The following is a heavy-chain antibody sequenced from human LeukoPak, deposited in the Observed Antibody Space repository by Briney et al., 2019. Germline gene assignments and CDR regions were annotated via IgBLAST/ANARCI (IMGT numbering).Heavy chain of an antibody. CDR1: GYTFTSYG. CDR2: ISAYNGNT. J-gene: IGHJ4*02. V-gene: IGHV1-18*01. CDR3: ASGYCSSTSCYTGSTVNYDY. D-gene: IGHD2-2*02. Sequence: ASVKVSCKASGYTFTSYGISWVRQSPGQGLEWMGWISAYNGNTNYAQKLPGRVTMTTDTSTSTAYMELRSLRSDDTAVYYCASGYCSSTSCYTGSTVNYDYWGQGTLVTVSS.